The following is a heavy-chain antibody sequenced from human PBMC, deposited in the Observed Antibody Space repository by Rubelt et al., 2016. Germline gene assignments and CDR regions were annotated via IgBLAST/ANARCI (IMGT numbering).Heavy chain of an antibody. CDR3: ARHGDWSDPPFDY. V-gene: IGHV3-33*01. J-gene: IGHJ4*02. D-gene: IGHD1-1*01. CDR1: GFTFSSYG. CDR2: IWYDGNNK. Sequence: QVQLVESGGGVVQPGRSLRLSCAASGFTFSSYGMHWVRQAPGKGLEWVAVIWYDGNNKYYADSVKGRFTISRDNSKNTLYLQMNSLRAEDTAMYYCARHGDWSDPPFDYWGQGTLVTVSS.